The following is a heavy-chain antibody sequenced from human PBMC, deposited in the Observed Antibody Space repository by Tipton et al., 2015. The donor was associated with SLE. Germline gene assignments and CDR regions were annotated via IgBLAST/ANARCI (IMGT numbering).Heavy chain of an antibody. D-gene: IGHD2-21*01. Sequence: TLSLTCTVSGDSISSSGYYWVWIRQSPGKGLEWVGSIYDNGNTYYNPSLKSRVTISLDTSKNQFSLIVSSVIAADTAVYYCARVSVPSLVFDHWGQGILVTVSS. CDR2: IYDNGNT. CDR1: GDSISSSGYY. CDR3: ARVSVPSLVFDH. J-gene: IGHJ4*02. V-gene: IGHV4-39*07.